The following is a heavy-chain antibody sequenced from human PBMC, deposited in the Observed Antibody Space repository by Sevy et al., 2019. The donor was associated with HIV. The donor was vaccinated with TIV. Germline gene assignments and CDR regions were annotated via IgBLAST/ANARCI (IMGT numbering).Heavy chain of an antibody. CDR3: AGVPGAVIAAGPYHFDY. V-gene: IGHV3-30*04. D-gene: IGHD6-13*01. J-gene: IGHJ4*02. CDR2: ISYDGSNK. Sequence: GGSLRLSCAASGFIFSSNAMHWVRQAPGKGLEWVSVISYDGSNKEYADSVKGRFTISRDNAKNTLYLQMNSPRPEDTAVYYWAGVPGAVIAAGPYHFDYWGQGTLVTVSS. CDR1: GFIFSSNA.